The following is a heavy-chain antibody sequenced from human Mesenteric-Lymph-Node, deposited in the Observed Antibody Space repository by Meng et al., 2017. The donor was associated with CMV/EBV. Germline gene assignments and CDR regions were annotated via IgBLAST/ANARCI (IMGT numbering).Heavy chain of an antibody. V-gene: IGHV4-34*01. CDR1: GGSFSGYY. J-gene: IGHJ4*02. CDR3: TTTDPTYGGNYYFDN. Sequence: SETLSLTCTVYGGSFSGYYWSWIRQPPGKGLEWIGSIHYSGSTYYNPSLKSRVTISIDRSKNQFSLKLSSVTAADTAVYYCTTTDPTYGGNYYFDNWGQGTLVTVSS. D-gene: IGHD4-23*01. CDR2: IHYSGST.